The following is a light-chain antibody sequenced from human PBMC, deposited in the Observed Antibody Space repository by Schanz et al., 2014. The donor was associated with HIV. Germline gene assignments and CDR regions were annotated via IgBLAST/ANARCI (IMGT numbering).Light chain of an antibody. J-gene: IGLJ2*01. CDR2: QDN. CDR3: AAWDDSQNGPLV. V-gene: IGLV3-1*01. CDR1: KLGHKY. Sequence: SSELTQPPSVSVSPGQTASITCSGAKLGHKYASWYQQKSGQSPVLVISQDNKRPSGIPERFSGSKSGTSASLAISGLQSEDEADYYCAAWDDSQNGPLVFGGGTKLTVL.